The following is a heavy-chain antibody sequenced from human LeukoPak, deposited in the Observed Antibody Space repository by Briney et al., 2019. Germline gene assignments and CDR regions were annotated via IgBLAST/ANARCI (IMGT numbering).Heavy chain of an antibody. CDR2: ISGSDGST. CDR1: GFTFSSSA. D-gene: IGHD1-26*01. V-gene: IGHV3-23*01. Sequence: PGGSLRLSCAASGFTFSSSAMSWVRLAPGKGLEWVSGISGSDGSTYYADSVKGRFTISRDNSKNTLFLQMNSLRAEDTAVYYCIVGIDYWGQGTLVTVSS. CDR3: IVGIDY. J-gene: IGHJ4*02.